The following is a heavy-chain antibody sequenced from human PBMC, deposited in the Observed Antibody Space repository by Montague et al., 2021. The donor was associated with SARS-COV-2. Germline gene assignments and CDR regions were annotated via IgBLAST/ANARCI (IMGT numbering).Heavy chain of an antibody. V-gene: IGHV4-34*01. D-gene: IGHD3-22*01. J-gene: IGHJ4*02. Sequence: SETLSLTPGVYGGSFGDDHWSWIRQPPGKGLEWIGDIKQSGSTNYNPSLKSRVTISVDTSRNQFSLKLTSVTAADTAVYFCARGHLSVSMIVVVFTSASYYFDYWGQGALVTVSS. CDR2: IKQSGST. CDR3: ARGHLSVSMIVVVFTSASYYFDY. CDR1: GGSFGDDH.